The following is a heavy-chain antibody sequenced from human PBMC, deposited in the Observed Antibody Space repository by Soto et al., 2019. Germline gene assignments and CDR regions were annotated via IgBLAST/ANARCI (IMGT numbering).Heavy chain of an antibody. CDR1: GFTFSSYG. Sequence: GGSLRLSCAASGFTFSSYGMHWVRQAPGRGLEWVAVISYDGSNKYYADSVKGRFTISRDNSKNTLYLQMNSLRAEDTAVYYCAFGGVSWGQGTLVTVSS. D-gene: IGHD2-15*01. CDR2: ISYDGSNK. CDR3: AFGGVS. V-gene: IGHV3-30*03. J-gene: IGHJ4*02.